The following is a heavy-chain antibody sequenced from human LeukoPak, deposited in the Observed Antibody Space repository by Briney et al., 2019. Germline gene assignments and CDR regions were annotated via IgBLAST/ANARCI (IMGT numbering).Heavy chain of an antibody. CDR1: GGSISSSSYY. CDR3: ARRGRFRWNFDY. V-gene: IGHV4-39*07. J-gene: IGHJ4*02. CDR2: IYYSGST. D-gene: IGHD3-16*01. Sequence: SETLSLTCTVSGGSISSSSYYWGWIRQPPGKGLEWIGSIYYSGSTYYNPSLKSRVTISVDTSKNQFSLKLSSVTAADTAVYYCARRGRFRWNFDYWGQGTLVTVSS.